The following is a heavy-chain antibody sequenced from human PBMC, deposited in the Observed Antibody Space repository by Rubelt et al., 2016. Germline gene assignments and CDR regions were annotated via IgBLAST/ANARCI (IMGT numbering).Heavy chain of an antibody. D-gene: IGHD1-26*01. CDR1: GLTFSSYA. Sequence: VQLVESGEGLVQPGGSLRLSCAASGLTFSSYAMSWVRQAPGKGLEWVAVISYDGSTIYYTDSVKGRFTISRDNAKNTWELQMNRLRAEDTAVYYCASVLAGGTRSFDYWGQGTLVTVSS. CDR3: ASVLAGGTRSFDY. CDR2: ISYDGSTI. J-gene: IGHJ4*02. V-gene: IGHV3-30*04.